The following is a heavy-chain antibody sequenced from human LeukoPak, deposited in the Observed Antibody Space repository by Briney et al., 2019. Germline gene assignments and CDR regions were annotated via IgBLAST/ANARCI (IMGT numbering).Heavy chain of an antibody. V-gene: IGHV3-33*01. Sequence: GGSLGLSCAASGFTFSSYGMHWVRQAPDKGLEWVAVIWYDGSNKYYADSVKGRFTISRDNSKNTLYLQMNSLRAEDTAVYYCARDHQLWYYYYYGMDVWGQGTTVTVSS. J-gene: IGHJ6*02. D-gene: IGHD5-18*01. CDR3: ARDHQLWYYYYYGMDV. CDR2: IWYDGSNK. CDR1: GFTFSSYG.